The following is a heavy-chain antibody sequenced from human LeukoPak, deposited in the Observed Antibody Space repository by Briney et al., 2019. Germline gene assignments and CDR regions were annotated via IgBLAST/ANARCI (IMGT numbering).Heavy chain of an antibody. D-gene: IGHD4-11*01. Sequence: GGSLRLSCAASGFTFDDYGMSWVRQAPGKGLEWVAFIRNDGSNKYYADSVKGRFTISRDNSRNTLYLQMNSLRPEDTAVYYCASHYLTTGSNPQPDYWGQGTLVTVSS. CDR1: GFTFDDYG. V-gene: IGHV3-30*02. CDR3: ASHYLTTGSNPQPDY. J-gene: IGHJ4*02. CDR2: IRNDGSNK.